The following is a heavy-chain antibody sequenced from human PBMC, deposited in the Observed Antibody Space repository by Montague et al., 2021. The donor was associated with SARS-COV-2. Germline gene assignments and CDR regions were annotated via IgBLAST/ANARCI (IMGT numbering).Heavy chain of an antibody. D-gene: IGHD2-8*02. V-gene: IGHV4-59*12. CDR3: ARGTAYDHVYY. CDR2: THYNGTT. Sequence: SETLSLTCTVSSGSLSGYYWNWIRQPPGKELEWIGFTHYNGTTKXNPSLKSRLNMSLDTSKNQFSLTLNSVTAADTAIYYCARGTAYDHVYYWGQGAPVTVAS. CDR1: SGSLSGYY. J-gene: IGHJ4*02.